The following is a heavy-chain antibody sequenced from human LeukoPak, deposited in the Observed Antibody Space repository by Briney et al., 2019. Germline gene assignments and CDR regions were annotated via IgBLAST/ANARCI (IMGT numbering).Heavy chain of an antibody. CDR3: ATGHSYGYDY. D-gene: IGHD5-18*01. CDR2: FKSVGRVT. Sequence: GGSLRLSRAASGLTFTDFWMHWVRQAPGKGLEWVSLFKSVGRVTRYADSVKGRFTISRDDAKKSLDMQMNNLKVDDTAVYYCATGHSYGYDYWGQGTLVTVSS. CDR1: GLTFTDFW. J-gene: IGHJ4*02. V-gene: IGHV3-74*01.